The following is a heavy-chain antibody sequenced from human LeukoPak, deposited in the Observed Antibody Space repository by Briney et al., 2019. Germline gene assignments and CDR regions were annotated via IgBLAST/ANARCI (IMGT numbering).Heavy chain of an antibody. CDR1: GFTFNRYA. D-gene: IGHD5-24*01. Sequence: GGSLRLSCAASGFTFNRYAMHWVRQAPDKGLEWVAVMSYDGSNKYHADSVRGRFTISRDNSENTLYLQTNSLRAEDTAVYYCADGYNPYFQHWGQGTLVIVSS. J-gene: IGHJ1*01. V-gene: IGHV3-30*11. CDR2: MSYDGSNK. CDR3: ADGYNPYFQH.